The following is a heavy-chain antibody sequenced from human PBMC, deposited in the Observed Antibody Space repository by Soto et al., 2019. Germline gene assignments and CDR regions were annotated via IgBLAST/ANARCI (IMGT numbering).Heavy chain of an antibody. V-gene: IGHV4-34*01. CDR1: GGSITSDYSC. J-gene: IGHJ4*02. CDR2: IFDSGTT. CDR3: ARGRSFGGVIAK. D-gene: IGHD3-16*02. Sequence: PSETLSLTCTVSGGSITSDYSCWSWIRQPPGEGLEWIGEIFDSGTTNTNPSLRSQVTISLDTSKNQFSLKLSSVTAADTAVYYCARGRSFGGVIAKWGQGTLVTVSS.